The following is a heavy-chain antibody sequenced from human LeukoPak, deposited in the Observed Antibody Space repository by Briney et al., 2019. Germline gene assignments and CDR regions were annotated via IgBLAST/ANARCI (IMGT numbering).Heavy chain of an antibody. Sequence: GGSLRLSCAASGFTFHEYTMHWVRQRPGKGLEWVSLVNEDGDYSDYADSVKGRFTTSRDNSRNSLFLQMNSLRIEDTAFYFCTEGQKTADLFDSWGQGTLVTVSS. CDR2: VNEDGDYS. CDR1: GFTFHEYT. CDR3: TEGQKTADLFDS. D-gene: IGHD2-2*01. V-gene: IGHV3-43*01. J-gene: IGHJ4*02.